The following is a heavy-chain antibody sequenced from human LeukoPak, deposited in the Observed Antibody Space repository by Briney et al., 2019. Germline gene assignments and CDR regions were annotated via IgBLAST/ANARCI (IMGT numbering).Heavy chain of an antibody. V-gene: IGHV1-2*02. CDR1: VYTFTGYY. Sequence: ASVKVSCKASVYTFTGYYIHWVRQAPGQGLEWMGWINPNSGGTKNAQKFQGRVTMTRDASISTAYMELSSLTSDDTALYYCATDGAVAGTAYPEYWGQGTLVTVSS. CDR3: ATDGAVAGTAYPEY. D-gene: IGHD6-19*01. J-gene: IGHJ4*02. CDR2: INPNSGGT.